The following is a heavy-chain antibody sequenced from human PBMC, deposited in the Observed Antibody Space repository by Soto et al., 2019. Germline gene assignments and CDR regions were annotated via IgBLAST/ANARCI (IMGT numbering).Heavy chain of an antibody. CDR1: GFTFSSYE. Sequence: GGSLILSCAASGFTFSSYEMNWVRQAPGKGLEWVSYISSSGSTIYYADSVKGRFTISRDNAKNSLYLQMNSLRAEDTAVYYCARDPSGYSYGPSGPYDYWGPGTLVTVSS. J-gene: IGHJ4*02. D-gene: IGHD5-18*01. CDR2: ISSSGSTI. CDR3: ARDPSGYSYGPSGPYDY. V-gene: IGHV3-48*03.